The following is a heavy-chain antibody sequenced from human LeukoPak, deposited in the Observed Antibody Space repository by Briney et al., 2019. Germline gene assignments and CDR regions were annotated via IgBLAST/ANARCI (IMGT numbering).Heavy chain of an antibody. Sequence: SETLSLTCTVSGGSINNYYWSWIRQTPGKGLEWIGYIYHTGSTSYSPSLKSRVTISGDTSKKQFSLKLSSVTAADTAVYYCVTYYYGSSAPKRNYWGQGILVTVSS. CDR3: VTYYYGSSAPKRNY. V-gene: IGHV4-59*12. CDR1: GGSINNYY. J-gene: IGHJ4*02. D-gene: IGHD3-22*01. CDR2: IYHTGST.